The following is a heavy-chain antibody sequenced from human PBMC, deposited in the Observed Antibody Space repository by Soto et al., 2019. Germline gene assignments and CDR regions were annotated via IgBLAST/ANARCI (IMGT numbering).Heavy chain of an antibody. Sequence: QVQLVQSGAEVKKPGASVKVSCKASGYTFTSYGISWVRQAPGQGLEWMGWISAYNGNTNYAQKLQGRVTMTTDTSTSTAYMELRSLRSDDTAVYYCARDCSSTSCHTSYYYYMDVLGKGTTVTVSS. CDR1: GYTFTSYG. J-gene: IGHJ6*03. D-gene: IGHD2-2*02. V-gene: IGHV1-18*01. CDR3: ARDCSSTSCHTSYYYYMDV. CDR2: ISAYNGNT.